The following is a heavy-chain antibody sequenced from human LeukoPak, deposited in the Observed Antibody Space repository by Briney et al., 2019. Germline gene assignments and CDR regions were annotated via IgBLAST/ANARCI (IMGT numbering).Heavy chain of an antibody. Sequence: ASVKVSCKASGYTFTGYYMHWVRQAPGQGLEWMGRINPNSGGTNYAQKFQGRVTMTRDTSISAAYMELSRLRSDDTAVYYCARISYYGSGSYYKEWGQGTLVTVSS. D-gene: IGHD3-10*01. CDR1: GYTFTGYY. CDR3: ARISYYGSGSYYKE. V-gene: IGHV1-2*06. J-gene: IGHJ4*02. CDR2: INPNSGGT.